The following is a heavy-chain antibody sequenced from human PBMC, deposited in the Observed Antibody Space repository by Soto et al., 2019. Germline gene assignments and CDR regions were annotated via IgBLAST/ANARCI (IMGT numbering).Heavy chain of an antibody. V-gene: IGHV3-33*01. D-gene: IGHD3-9*01. CDR2: IWYDGSNK. CDR1: GFTFSSYG. J-gene: IGHJ4*02. Sequence: GSLRLSCAASGFTFSSYGMHWVRQAPGKGLEWVAVIWYDGSNKYYADSVKGRFTISRDNSKNTLYLQMNSLRAEDTAVYYCARGGPVRYFDWLVAGPVTTIDYCGQGTLVTVSS. CDR3: ARGGPVRYFDWLVAGPVTTIDY.